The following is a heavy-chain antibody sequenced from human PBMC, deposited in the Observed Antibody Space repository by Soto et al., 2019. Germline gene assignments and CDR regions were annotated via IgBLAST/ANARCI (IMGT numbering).Heavy chain of an antibody. CDR3: TTQLYDFWSGNYYYYMDV. CDR2: IKSKTDGGTT. D-gene: IGHD3-3*01. J-gene: IGHJ6*03. Sequence: EVQLVESGGGLVKPGGSLRLSCAASGFTFSNAWMSWVRQAPGKGLEWVGRIKSKTDGGTTDYAAPVKGRFTISRDDSKNTLYLQMNSLKTEDTAVYYCTTQLYDFWSGNYYYYMDVWGKGTTVTVSS. CDR1: GFTFSNAW. V-gene: IGHV3-15*01.